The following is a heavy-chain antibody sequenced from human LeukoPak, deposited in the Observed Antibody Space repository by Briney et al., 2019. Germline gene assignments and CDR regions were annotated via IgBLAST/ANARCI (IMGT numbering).Heavy chain of an antibody. J-gene: IGHJ5*02. CDR1: GYTFTSYY. V-gene: IGHV1-46*01. CDR2: INPSGGST. Sequence: GASVKVSCKASGYTFTSYYMHWVRQAPGQGLEWMGIINPSGGSTSYAQKFQGRVTMTRDTSTSTVYMELSSLRSEDTAVYYCARARRGGNSNNWCDPWGQGTLVTVSS. D-gene: IGHD4-23*01. CDR3: ARARRGGNSNNWCDP.